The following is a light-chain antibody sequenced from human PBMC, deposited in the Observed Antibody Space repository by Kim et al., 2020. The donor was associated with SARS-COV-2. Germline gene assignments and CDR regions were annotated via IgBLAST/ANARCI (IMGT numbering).Light chain of an antibody. J-gene: IGKJ1*01. CDR3: QQYAASRT. Sequence: SLSPGEGATLSCRASQSVDSGRLAWYQQKPGQPPRLLIYGASTRATGIPNRFSGSGSGTDFTLTISRLEPEDFAVYYCQQYAASRTFGQGTKLEI. CDR1: QSVDSGR. V-gene: IGKV3-20*01. CDR2: GAS.